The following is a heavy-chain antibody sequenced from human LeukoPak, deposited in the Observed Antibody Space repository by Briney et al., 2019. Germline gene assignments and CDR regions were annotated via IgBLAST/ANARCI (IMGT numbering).Heavy chain of an antibody. CDR3: AKGGYDFWSGYFFDY. Sequence: GGSLRLSCAASGFTFSNYAMSWVRQAPGKGLEWVSAISGSGGSTYYADSVKGRFTISRDNSKDTLYLQMNSLRAEDTAVYYCAKGGYDFWSGYFFDYWGQGTLVTVSS. V-gene: IGHV3-23*01. CDR2: ISGSGGST. J-gene: IGHJ4*02. CDR1: GFTFSNYA. D-gene: IGHD3-3*01.